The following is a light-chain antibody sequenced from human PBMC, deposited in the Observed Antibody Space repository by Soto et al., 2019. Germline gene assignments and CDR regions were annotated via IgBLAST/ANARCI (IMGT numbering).Light chain of an antibody. CDR1: QTISSW. CDR2: AAS. Sequence: DIKMSQSQSTISRTVGARVTSTCRASQTISSWLAWYQQKPGKAPKLLIYAASSLKSGVPSRFSGSGSGTDFTLTISILQPEDFATYYCQQSDSTPLTFGEGT. CDR3: QQSDSTPLT. J-gene: IGKJ4*01. V-gene: IGKV1-5*03.